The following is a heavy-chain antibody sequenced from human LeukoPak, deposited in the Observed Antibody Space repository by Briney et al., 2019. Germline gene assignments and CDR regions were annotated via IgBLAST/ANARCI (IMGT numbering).Heavy chain of an antibody. Sequence: PGGSLRLSCAASGFTFSSYWVSWVRQAPRKGLEWVANIKQDGSDKYYVDSVKGRFTISRDNAKNSLYLQMNSLRAEDTAVYYCARDRYLDYWGQGTLVTVSS. CDR1: GFTFSSYW. CDR2: IKQDGSDK. V-gene: IGHV3-7*01. D-gene: IGHD1-14*01. CDR3: ARDRYLDY. J-gene: IGHJ4*02.